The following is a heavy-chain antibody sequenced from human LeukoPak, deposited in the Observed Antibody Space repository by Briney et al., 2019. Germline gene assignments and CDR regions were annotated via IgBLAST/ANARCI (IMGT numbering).Heavy chain of an antibody. D-gene: IGHD6-19*01. V-gene: IGHV3-23*01. CDR2: ISGSGGST. CDR1: GFTFDDYA. J-gene: IGHJ4*02. CDR3: AKDFSGWYGSVGYFDY. Sequence: GGSLRLSCAASGFTFDDYAMHWVRQAPGKGLEWVSAISGSGGSTYYADSVKGRFTISRDNSKNTLYLQMNSLRAEDTAVYYCAKDFSGWYGSVGYFDYWGQGTLVTVSS.